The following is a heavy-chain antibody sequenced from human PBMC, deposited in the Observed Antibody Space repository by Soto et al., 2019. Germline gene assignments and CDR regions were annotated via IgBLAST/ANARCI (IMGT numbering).Heavy chain of an antibody. V-gene: IGHV3-30-3*01. Sequence: QVQLVESGGGVVQPGRSLRLSCAASGFTFSSYAMHWVRLAPGKGLEWVAVISYDGSNKYYADSVKGRFTISRDNSKNTLYLQMNSLRAEDTAVYYCASPVPAAASAFDYWGQGTLVTVSS. CDR3: ASPVPAAASAFDY. CDR2: ISYDGSNK. CDR1: GFTFSSYA. J-gene: IGHJ4*02. D-gene: IGHD2-2*01.